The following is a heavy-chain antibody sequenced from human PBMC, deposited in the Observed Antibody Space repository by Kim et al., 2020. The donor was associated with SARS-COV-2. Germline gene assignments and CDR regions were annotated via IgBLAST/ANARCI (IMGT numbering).Heavy chain of an antibody. Sequence: GRFTISRDNAKNSMYLQMNSLRAEDTAVYDCARPCDYGDYGSDLWYFDLWGRGTLVTVSS. J-gene: IGHJ2*01. CDR3: ARPCDYGDYGSDLWYFDL. V-gene: IGHV3-11*06. D-gene: IGHD4-17*01.